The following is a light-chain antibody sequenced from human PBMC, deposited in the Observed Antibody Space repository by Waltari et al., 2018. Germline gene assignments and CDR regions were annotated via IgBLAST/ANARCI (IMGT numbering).Light chain of an antibody. Sequence: DIQMTQSRSSLSASVGDRVTITCRASQDISNYLALFQQKPGKAPKSLIYGASNLQSGVPSKFSGSGSGTDFTLTISSLQPEDSATYYCQQYNSFPLTFGGGTKVEIK. CDR1: QDISNY. CDR2: GAS. CDR3: QQYNSFPLT. V-gene: IGKV1-16*02. J-gene: IGKJ4*01.